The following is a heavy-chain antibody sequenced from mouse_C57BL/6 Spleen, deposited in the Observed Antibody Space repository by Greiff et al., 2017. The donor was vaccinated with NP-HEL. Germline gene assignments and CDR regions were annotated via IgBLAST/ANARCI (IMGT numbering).Heavy chain of an antibody. J-gene: IGHJ4*01. CDR3: ARSSSSGAYYAMDY. Sequence: VQLQQPGAELVMPGASVKLSCKASGYTFTSYWMHWVKQRPGQGLEWIGEIDPSDSYTNYNQKFKGKSTLTVDKSSSTAYMQLSSLTSEDSAVYYCARSSSSGAYYAMDYWGQGTSVTVSS. CDR2: IDPSDSYT. CDR1: GYTFTSYW. D-gene: IGHD3-2*02. V-gene: IGHV1-69*01.